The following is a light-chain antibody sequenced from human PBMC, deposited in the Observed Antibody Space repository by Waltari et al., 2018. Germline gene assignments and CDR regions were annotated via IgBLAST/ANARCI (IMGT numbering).Light chain of an antibody. J-gene: IGLJ2*01. CDR3: SSYTSSSTVI. Sequence: QSALTQPASVSGSPGQSITISCPGTSSDVGGYNHVSWYLQHPVKAPKLLIYDVYYRPSRVSNRFSGSKSGNTASLTISGLQAEDEAVYYCSSYTSSSTVIFGGGTKLTVL. CDR1: SSDVGGYNH. CDR2: DVY. V-gene: IGLV2-14*03.